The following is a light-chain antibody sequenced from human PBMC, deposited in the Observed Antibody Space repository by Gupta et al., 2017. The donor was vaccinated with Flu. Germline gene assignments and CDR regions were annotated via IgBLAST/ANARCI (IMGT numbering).Light chain of an antibody. CDR2: SAS. V-gene: IGKV3-15*01. Sequence: PATLSVSPGESATLSCRASQSVTSNIAWYQHKPGQAPRLLIYSASTRATGIPATFSGSGSGTELTLTISSLQSEDFAVYYCHQEKTWPLTSGEASKVEIK. CDR3: HQEKTWPLT. J-gene: IGKJ1*01. CDR1: QSVTSN.